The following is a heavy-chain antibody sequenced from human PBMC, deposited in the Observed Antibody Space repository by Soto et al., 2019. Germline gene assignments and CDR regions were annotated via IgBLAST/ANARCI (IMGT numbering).Heavy chain of an antibody. V-gene: IGHV1-69*12. CDR3: ASGIQLWLRRINNGYSG. J-gene: IGHJ4*02. Sequence: QVQLVQSGAEVKKPESSVKVSCKAPGGTFSIYAISWVRQAPGQGLEWMGGIIPMFGTANYAQRFQDRVTITADESTNTVYMELSSLRSADTAVYFCASGIQLWLRRINNGYSGWGQGTLVTVPS. D-gene: IGHD5-18*01. CDR2: IIPMFGTA. CDR1: GGTFSIYA.